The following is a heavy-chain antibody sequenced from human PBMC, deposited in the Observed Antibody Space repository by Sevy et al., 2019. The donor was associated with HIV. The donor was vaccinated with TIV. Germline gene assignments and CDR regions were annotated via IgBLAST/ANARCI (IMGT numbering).Heavy chain of an antibody. V-gene: IGHV3-21*01. CDR1: EFDFYTYS. CDR3: TRDRVGGIGFDS. CDR2: INGNSRCI. Sequence: GGSLRLSCAASEFDFYTYSMCWVRQAPGKGLEWVSFINGNSRCIYYADSVKGRFTTSRDNANKLLHLEMNSLRVEETAVYYCTRDRVGGIGFDSWGQGTLVTVSS. D-gene: IGHD6-19*01. J-gene: IGHJ4*02.